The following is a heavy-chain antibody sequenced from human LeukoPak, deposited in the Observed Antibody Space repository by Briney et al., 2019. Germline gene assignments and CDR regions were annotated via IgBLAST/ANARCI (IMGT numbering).Heavy chain of an antibody. CDR3: AREESGGYFDY. J-gene: IGHJ4*02. CDR1: GFTFTNYY. Sequence: ASVKVSCKASGFTFTNYYMHWMRQAPGQGREGMGLINPSGSNTNYAQKFRGRVTMTRHTSATTVYMELSSLRSEDTAVYYCAREESGGYFDYGGQGTLVTVSS. CDR2: INPSGSNT. D-gene: IGHD2-8*02. V-gene: IGHV1-46*01.